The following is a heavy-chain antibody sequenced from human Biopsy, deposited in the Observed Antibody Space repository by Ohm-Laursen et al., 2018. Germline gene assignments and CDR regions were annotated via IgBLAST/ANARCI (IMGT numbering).Heavy chain of an antibody. CDR2: IIPIFGTA. D-gene: IGHD2-2*01. CDR3: AREAIGYQLPCDD. J-gene: IGHJ4*02. Sequence: SVKVSCKASGGTFTNYAISWVRQAPGQGLEWMGGIIPIFGTANYAQKFQGRVTITADESTSTAYMELSSLRSDDTAVYFCAREAIGYQLPCDDWGQGTLVTVSS. CDR1: GGTFTNYA. V-gene: IGHV1-69*13.